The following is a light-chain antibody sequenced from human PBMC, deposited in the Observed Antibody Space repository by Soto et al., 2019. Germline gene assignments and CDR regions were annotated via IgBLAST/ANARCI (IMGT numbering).Light chain of an antibody. Sequence: DIQMTQSPYSLSASVGDRVTIICRASQSISSYLNWYQQKPGKAPKLLIYAASSLQSGVPSRFSGSGSGTDFTLTISSLQPEDFATYYCQQSYSTWTFGQGTKVDIK. CDR1: QSISSY. J-gene: IGKJ1*01. V-gene: IGKV1-39*01. CDR2: AAS. CDR3: QQSYSTWT.